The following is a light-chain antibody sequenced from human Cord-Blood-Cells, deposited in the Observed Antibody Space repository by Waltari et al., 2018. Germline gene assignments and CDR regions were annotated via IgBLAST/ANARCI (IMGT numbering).Light chain of an antibody. CDR2: DAS. V-gene: IGKV3-11*01. CDR1: QSVSSY. J-gene: IGKJ5*01. CDR3: QQRSNWPPIT. Sequence: EIVLTQSPATLSLSPGERATLSCRASQSVSSYLAWYQQKPGQEPRLLIYDASNRATGIPARFSGSGSGTDFTLTISSLEPEDFAVYYCQQRSNWPPITFGQGTRLEIK.